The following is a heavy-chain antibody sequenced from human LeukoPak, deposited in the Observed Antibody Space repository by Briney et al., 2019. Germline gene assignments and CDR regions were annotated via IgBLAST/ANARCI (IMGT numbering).Heavy chain of an antibody. CDR3: ARDEGSGNLLYYYYYGMDV. J-gene: IGHJ6*02. D-gene: IGHD3-10*01. CDR1: GFTVSSNY. Sequence: GGSLRLSCAASGFTVSSNYMNWVRQAPGKGLEWVSSISSSSSYIYYADSVMGRFTISRDNAKNSLYLQMNSLRAEDTAVYYCARDEGSGNLLYYYYYGMDVWGQGTTVTVSS. CDR2: ISSSSSYI. V-gene: IGHV3-21*01.